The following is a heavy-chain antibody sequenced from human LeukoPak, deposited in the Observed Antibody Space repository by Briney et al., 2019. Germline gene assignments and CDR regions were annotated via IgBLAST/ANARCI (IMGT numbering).Heavy chain of an antibody. V-gene: IGHV4-34*01. CDR3: ARDPTTVVTLPYYFDF. Sequence: SETLSLTCAVHGGSFSGYHWNWIRQSPEKGLEWIGEINDRGRTNYNPSLRSRVTLSVDTSRKQFSLRLSAVTAADTAIYYCARDPTTVVTLPYYFDFWGQGTLVTVSS. CDR1: GGSFSGYH. J-gene: IGHJ4*02. D-gene: IGHD4-23*01. CDR2: INDRGRT.